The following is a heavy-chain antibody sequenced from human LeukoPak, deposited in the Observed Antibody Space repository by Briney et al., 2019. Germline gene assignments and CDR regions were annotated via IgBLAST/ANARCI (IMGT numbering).Heavy chain of an antibody. V-gene: IGHV1-18*01. D-gene: IGHD3-10*01. CDR2: INGYNGNT. J-gene: IGHJ4*02. Sequence: ASVKVSCKTSGYSFGSYGVSWVRQAPGHGLEWMGWINGYNGNTEYPETLQGRITVTADTSTSTVYMELRSLGSDDTAVYYCARGRRNYYGWGSYYTDYWGQGTLVSVSS. CDR3: ARGRRNYYGWGSYYTDY. CDR1: GYSFGSYG.